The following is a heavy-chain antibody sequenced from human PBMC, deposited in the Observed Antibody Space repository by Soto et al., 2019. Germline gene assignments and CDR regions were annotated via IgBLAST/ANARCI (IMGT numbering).Heavy chain of an antibody. V-gene: IGHV4-4*02. CDR1: GVSIGSNYY. D-gene: IGHD6-19*01. CDR2: MSHIGSV. J-gene: IGHJ4*02. CDR3: ARSLGWYAIDY. Sequence: QVLLQESGPGLVQPSGTLSLSCVVSGVSIGSNYYWGWVRQPPGKGLEWLGDMSHIGSVNYNPSLKXXVPLSMDKFQNQFSLKLDSVTAADTAVYYCARSLGWYAIDYWGQGTLVIVSS.